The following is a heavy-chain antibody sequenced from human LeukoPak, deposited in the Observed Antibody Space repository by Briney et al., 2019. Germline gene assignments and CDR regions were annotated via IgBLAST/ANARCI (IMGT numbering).Heavy chain of an antibody. V-gene: IGHV1-2*02. CDR2: INPNGGGT. J-gene: IGHJ4*02. CDR3: ARDAIVRDYSNSDY. Sequence: ASVKVSCKASGYTFTDYYIHWVRQAPGQGLEWMGWINPNGGGTNYAQKFQGRVTMTRDTSISTAYMELSRLTSDDTAVYYCARDAIVRDYSNSDYWGQGTLVTVSS. D-gene: IGHD4-11*01. CDR1: GYTFTDYY.